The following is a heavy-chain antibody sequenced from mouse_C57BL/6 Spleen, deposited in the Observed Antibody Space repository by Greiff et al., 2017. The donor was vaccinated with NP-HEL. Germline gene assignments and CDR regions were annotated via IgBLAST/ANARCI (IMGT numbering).Heavy chain of an antibody. V-gene: IGHV1-64*01. Sequence: QVQLQQSGAELVKPGASVKLSCKASGYTFTSYWMHWVKQRPGQGLEWIGMIHPNSGSTNYNEKFKSKATLTVDKSSSTAYMQLSSLTSEDSAVYYCARPYGYDGAWFAYWGQGTLVTVSA. J-gene: IGHJ3*01. D-gene: IGHD2-2*01. CDR2: IHPNSGST. CDR1: GYTFTSYW. CDR3: ARPYGYDGAWFAY.